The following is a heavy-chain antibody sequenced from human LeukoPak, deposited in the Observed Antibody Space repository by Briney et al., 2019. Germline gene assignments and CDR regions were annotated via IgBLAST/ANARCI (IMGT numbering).Heavy chain of an antibody. Sequence: PGGSLRLSCAASGFTFSSYSMNWVRQAPGKGLEWVSSISSSSSYIYYADSVKGRFTISRDNAKNSLYLQMNSLRAGDTAVYYCARRQNLLYSSSWYLNAFDIWGQGTMVTVSS. V-gene: IGHV3-21*01. CDR1: GFTFSSYS. CDR2: ISSSSSYI. CDR3: ARRQNLLYSSSWYLNAFDI. J-gene: IGHJ3*02. D-gene: IGHD6-13*01.